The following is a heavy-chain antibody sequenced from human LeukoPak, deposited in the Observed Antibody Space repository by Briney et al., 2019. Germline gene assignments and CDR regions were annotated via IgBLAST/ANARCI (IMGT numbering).Heavy chain of an antibody. D-gene: IGHD3-10*01. V-gene: IGHV4-59*01. CDR2: NSGST. Sequence: PSETLSLTCTVSGGSISSYYWRWIRQPPGKGLEWIGYNSGSTNYNPSLKSRVTISVDTSKNQYSLKLSSVTAADTAVYYCARGTPGSSYYYYYYMDVWGKGTTVTVSS. CDR1: GGSISSYY. J-gene: IGHJ6*03. CDR3: ARGTPGSSYYYYYYMDV.